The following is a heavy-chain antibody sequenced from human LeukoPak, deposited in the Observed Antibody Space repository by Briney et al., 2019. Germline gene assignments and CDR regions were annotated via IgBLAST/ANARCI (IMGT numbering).Heavy chain of an antibody. CDR3: AREIGDYYDSSGYRTYYFDY. CDR2: IYYSGST. V-gene: IGHV4-59*12. J-gene: IGHJ4*02. CDR1: GGSINSYY. D-gene: IGHD3-22*01. Sequence: PSETLSLTCTVSGGSINSYYWSWIRQPPGKGLEWIGYIYYSGSTNYNPSLKSRVTMSVDTSKNQISLKLSSVTAADTAVYYCAREIGDYYDSSGYRTYYFDYWGQGTLVTVSS.